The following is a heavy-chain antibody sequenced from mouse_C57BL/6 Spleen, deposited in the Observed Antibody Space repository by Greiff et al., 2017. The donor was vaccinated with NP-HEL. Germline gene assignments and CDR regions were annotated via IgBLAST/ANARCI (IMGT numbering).Heavy chain of an antibody. Sequence: EVKLMESEGGLVQPGSSMKLSCTASGFTFSDYYMAWVRQVPEKGLEWVANINYDGSSTYYLDSLKSRFIISRDNAKNILYLQMSSLKSEDTATYYCERAYDGDWYLDVGATGTTVTVSS. J-gene: IGHJ1*03. CDR3: ERAYDGDWYLDV. CDR2: INYDGSST. D-gene: IGHD2-12*01. V-gene: IGHV5-16*01. CDR1: GFTFSDYY.